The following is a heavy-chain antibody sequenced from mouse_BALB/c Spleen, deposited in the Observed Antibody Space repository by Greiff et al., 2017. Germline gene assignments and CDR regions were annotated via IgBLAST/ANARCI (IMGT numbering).Heavy chain of an antibody. D-gene: IGHD2-2*01. J-gene: IGHJ4*01. V-gene: IGHV5-12-2*01. CDR3: ARHRVYGYDEVYAMDY. Sequence: EVKVEESGGGLVQPGGSLKLSCAASGFTFSSYTMSWVRQTPEKRLEWVAYISNGGGSTYYPDTVKGRFTISRDNAKNTLYLQMSSLKSEDTAMYYCARHRVYGYDEVYAMDYWGQGTSVTVSS. CDR2: ISNGGGST. CDR1: GFTFSSYT.